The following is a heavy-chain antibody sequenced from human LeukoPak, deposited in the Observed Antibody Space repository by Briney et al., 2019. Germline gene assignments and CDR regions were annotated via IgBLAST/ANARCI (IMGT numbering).Heavy chain of an antibody. J-gene: IGHJ4*02. CDR1: GFTFSSYS. CDR3: ARMYYGSGSYPYFDY. CDR2: ISSSSSTI. V-gene: IGHV3-48*01. Sequence: GGSLRLSCAASGFTFSSYSMNWVRQAPGKGLEWVSYISSSSSTIYYADSVKGRFTISRDNAKNSLYLQTNSLRAEDTAVYYCARMYYGSGSYPYFDYWGQGTLVTVSS. D-gene: IGHD3-10*01.